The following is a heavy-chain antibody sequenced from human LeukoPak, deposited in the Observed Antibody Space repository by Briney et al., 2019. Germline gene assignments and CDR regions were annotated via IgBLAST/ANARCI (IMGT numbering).Heavy chain of an antibody. J-gene: IGHJ4*02. CDR2: VNQGGSEK. D-gene: IGHD1-26*01. CDR1: GVTFSSHW. Sequence: PGGSLRLSCAASGVTFSSHWMNWVRQAPGKGLEWVANVNQGGSEKNYVDSVKGRFAISRDNAKNSLYLQMNSLGVEDTAVYYCARDPDPIVGVSFDYWGQGTLVTVSS. CDR3: ARDPDPIVGVSFDY. V-gene: IGHV3-7*01.